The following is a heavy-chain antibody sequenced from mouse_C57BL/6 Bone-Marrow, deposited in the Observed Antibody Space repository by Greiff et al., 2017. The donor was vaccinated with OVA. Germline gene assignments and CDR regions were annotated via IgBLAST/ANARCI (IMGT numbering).Heavy chain of an antibody. CDR3: ARGISTVPDY. Sequence: QVHVKQSGAELARPGASVKLSCKASGYTFTSYGISWVKQRTGQGLEWIGEIYPRSGNTYYNEKFKGKATLTADKSSSTAYMELRSLTSEDSAVYFCARGISTVPDYWGQGTTLTVSS. V-gene: IGHV1-81*01. D-gene: IGHD1-1*01. CDR1: GYTFTSYG. CDR2: IYPRSGNT. J-gene: IGHJ2*01.